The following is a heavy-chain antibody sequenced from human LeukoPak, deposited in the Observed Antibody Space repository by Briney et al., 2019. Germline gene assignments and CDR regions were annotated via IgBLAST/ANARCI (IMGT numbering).Heavy chain of an antibody. CDR2: IYHSGST. V-gene: IGHV4-59*12. CDR1: GGFNTHYY. Sequence: SETLSLTCSVSGGFNTHYYWSWIRQPPGKGLEWIGYIYHSGSTYYNPSLKSRVTISVDRSKNQFSLKLSSVTAADTAVYYCARGEKGAWYFDLWGRGTLVTVSS. D-gene: IGHD4/OR15-4a*01. J-gene: IGHJ2*01. CDR3: ARGEKGAWYFDL.